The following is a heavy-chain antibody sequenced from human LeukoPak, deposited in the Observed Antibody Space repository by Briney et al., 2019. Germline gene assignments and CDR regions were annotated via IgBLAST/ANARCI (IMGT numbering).Heavy chain of an antibody. J-gene: IGHJ6*03. CDR1: GFTFSGDG. Sequence: PGGSLRLSCAASGFTFSGDGMHWVRQAPAKGREWVAFIRYDGSNKYYADSVKGRFTISRDNSKNTLYLQMNSLRAEDTAVYYCAKAYYYYMDVWGKGTTVTISS. V-gene: IGHV3-30*02. CDR3: AKAYYYYMDV. CDR2: IRYDGSNK.